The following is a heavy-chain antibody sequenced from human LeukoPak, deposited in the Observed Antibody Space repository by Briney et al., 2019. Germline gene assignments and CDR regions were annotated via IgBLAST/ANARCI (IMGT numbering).Heavy chain of an antibody. CDR1: GFTFSKYA. Sequence: PGGSLRLSCAASGFTFSKYAMSWVRQAPGKGLEWVAAISGSGGSTNYADSVKGRFTISRDNSKNTLYLQLNSLRAEDTAVYYCARGTDYYDSSGYSYFDYWGQGTLVTVSS. J-gene: IGHJ4*02. V-gene: IGHV3-23*01. D-gene: IGHD3-22*01. CDR3: ARGTDYYDSSGYSYFDY. CDR2: ISGSGGST.